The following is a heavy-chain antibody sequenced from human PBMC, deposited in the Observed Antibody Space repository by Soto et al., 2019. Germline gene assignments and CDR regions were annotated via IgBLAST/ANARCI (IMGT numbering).Heavy chain of an antibody. J-gene: IGHJ4*02. V-gene: IGHV4-34*01. CDR3: ARGITMKLAGQGHATDKHYFDS. Sequence: SETLSLTCAVYGGSFSGHYWSWLRQSPGNGLEWIGEINHSESTIDNPSLKSRVTISADTSKNQFSLKLRSVTAADTAVYYCARGITMKLAGQGHATDKHYFDSWGQGTVVTVSS. CDR2: INHSEST. CDR1: GGSFSGHY. D-gene: IGHD3-22*01.